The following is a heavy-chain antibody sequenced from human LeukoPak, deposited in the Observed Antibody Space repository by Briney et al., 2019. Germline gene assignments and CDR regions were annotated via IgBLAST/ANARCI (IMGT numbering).Heavy chain of an antibody. V-gene: IGHV3-23*01. CDR2: VGGSASGT. CDR1: GFIFSSYT. D-gene: IGHD2-21*01. CDR3: AKGGDGRYYSGADY. Sequence: GGSLRLSCEASGFIFSSYTMSWVRQAPGKGLEWVSTVGGSASGTFYADSVKGRFTISRDNSKNTLYLQMNSLRAEDTAVYYCAKGGDGRYYSGADYWGQGTLVTVSS. J-gene: IGHJ4*02.